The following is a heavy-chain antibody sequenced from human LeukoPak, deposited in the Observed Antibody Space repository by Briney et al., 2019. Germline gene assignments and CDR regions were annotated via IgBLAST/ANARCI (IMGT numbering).Heavy chain of an antibody. CDR2: IYASGST. CDR3: ARDPRPDCSSATCYFGNGAFDV. V-gene: IGHV4-61*02. CDR1: GGSISSGNYY. J-gene: IGHJ3*01. D-gene: IGHD2-2*01. Sequence: SSETLSLTCTVSGGSISSGNYYWSWIRQPAGKGLEWIGRIYASGSTNYNPSLKSRITISVDTSKNQFSLKLNFVTAADTAVYYCARDPRPDCSSATCYFGNGAFDVWGRGTMVTVSS.